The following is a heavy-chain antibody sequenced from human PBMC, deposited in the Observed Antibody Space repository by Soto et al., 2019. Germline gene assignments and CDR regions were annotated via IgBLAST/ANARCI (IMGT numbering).Heavy chain of an antibody. D-gene: IGHD3-9*01. CDR2: IYHSGST. J-gene: IGHJ3*02. CDR1: GGSISSGGYS. CDR3: ARGFDDAFDI. V-gene: IGHV4-30-2*01. Sequence: LQLQESGSGLVKPSQTLSLTCAVSGGSISSGGYSWSWIRQPPGKGLEWIGYIYHSGSTYYNPSLKSRVTISVDRSKNQFSLKLSSVTAADTAVYYCARGFDDAFDIWGQGTMVTVSS.